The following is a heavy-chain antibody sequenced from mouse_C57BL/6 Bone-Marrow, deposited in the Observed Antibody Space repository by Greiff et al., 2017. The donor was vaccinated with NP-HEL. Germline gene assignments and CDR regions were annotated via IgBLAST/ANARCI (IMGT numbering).Heavy chain of an antibody. D-gene: IGHD1-1*01. CDR2: IDPNSGGT. CDR1: GYTFTSYL. CDR3: ARDYYGSSSCDY. J-gene: IGHJ2*01. Sequence: VQLQQPGAELVKPGASVKLSCKASGYTFTSYLMHWVKQRPGRGLEWIGRIDPNSGGTKYNEKFKSKATLTVDKTSSTAYMQLNSLTSEDSAVYYCARDYYGSSSCDYGGQGTTLTVSS. V-gene: IGHV1-72*01.